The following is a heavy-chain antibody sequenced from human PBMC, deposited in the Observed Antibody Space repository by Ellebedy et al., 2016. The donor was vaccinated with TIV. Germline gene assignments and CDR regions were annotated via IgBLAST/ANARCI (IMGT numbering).Heavy chain of an antibody. D-gene: IGHD2-21*01. J-gene: IGHJ4*02. CDR3: AREVGGGGAY. Sequence: GESLKISXAASGFTFSSYWMHWVRQAPGKGLEWVANIKQDGSVKKYVDSVKGRFTISRDNGKSSLYLQMNSLRGEDTAVYYCAREVGGGGAYWGQGTLVTVSS. CDR1: GFTFSSYW. V-gene: IGHV3-7*01. CDR2: IKQDGSVK.